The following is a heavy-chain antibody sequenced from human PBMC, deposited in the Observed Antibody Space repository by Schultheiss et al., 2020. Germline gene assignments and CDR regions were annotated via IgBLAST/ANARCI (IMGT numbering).Heavy chain of an antibody. V-gene: IGHV4-59*08. Sequence: SQTLSLTCTVSGGSISSYYWSWIRQPPGKGLEWIGYIYYSGSTYYNPSLKSRVTISVHTSKNQFSLRLSSVTAADTAVYFCTRVAYCTADVCHSQFDSWGQGTLVTVSS. J-gene: IGHJ4*02. CDR3: TRVAYCTADVCHSQFDS. CDR2: IYYSGST. CDR1: GGSISSYY. D-gene: IGHD2-8*02.